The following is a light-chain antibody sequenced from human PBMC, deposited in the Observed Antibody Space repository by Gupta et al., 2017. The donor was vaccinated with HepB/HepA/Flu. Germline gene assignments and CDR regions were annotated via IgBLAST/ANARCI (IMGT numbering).Light chain of an antibody. J-gene: IGLJ2*01. CDR1: TYNIGSNC. CDR3: AVWDDSRSGRV. V-gene: IGLV1-47*01. Sequence: SGLTPPPSASVPPGQRVTISFSGTTYNIGSNCVYWYQQLPGTAPKILIYRSGQRPSGIPDRFSGSKSGTSASLAIXGXRADDEXDYYCAVWDDSRSGRVFGGGTKLTVL. CDR2: RSG.